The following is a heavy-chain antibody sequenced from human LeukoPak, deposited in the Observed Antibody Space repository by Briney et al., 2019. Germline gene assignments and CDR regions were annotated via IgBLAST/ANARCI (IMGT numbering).Heavy chain of an antibody. CDR1: GGSISSSSYY. J-gene: IGHJ3*02. V-gene: IGHV4-39*01. CDR3: ARHTAYYYGSGSYSI. Sequence: PSETLSLTCTVSGGSISSSSYYWGWIRQPPGKGLEWIGSIYYSGSTYYNPSLKSRVTISVDTSKNQFSLKLSSVTAADTAVYYCARHTAYYYGSGSYSIWGQGTMVTVSS. CDR2: IYYSGST. D-gene: IGHD3-10*01.